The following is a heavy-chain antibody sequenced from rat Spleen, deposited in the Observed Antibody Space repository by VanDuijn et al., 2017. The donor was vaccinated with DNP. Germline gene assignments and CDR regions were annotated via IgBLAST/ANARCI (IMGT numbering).Heavy chain of an antibody. Sequence: VQLKESGPGLVQPSQTLSLTCTVSGLSLSSYGVIWVRQAPKKGLEWVATISYAGSATYYRDSVKGRFTISRDNAKSTLYLQKDSLRSEDTATYYCASRPPPTRGPFDYWGQGVLVTVSS. CDR2: ISYAGSAT. V-gene: IGHV5-7*01. CDR3: ASRPPPTRGPFDY. J-gene: IGHJ2*01. CDR1: GLSLSSYG. D-gene: IGHD1-4*01.